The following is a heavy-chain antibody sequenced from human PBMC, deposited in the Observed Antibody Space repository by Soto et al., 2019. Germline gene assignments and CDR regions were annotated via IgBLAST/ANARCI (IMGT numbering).Heavy chain of an antibody. Sequence: SETLSLTCAVSGASISRFYWSWIRQTPGKGLECIGHIDDSGNSHYNPSLKSRVKISIDKSMNHFSLQLTSVTSADTAVYYCARVALKYDDNSAMFDPWGQGTLVTSPQ. CDR1: GASISRFY. CDR2: IDDSGNS. J-gene: IGHJ5*02. D-gene: IGHD3-3*01. CDR3: ARVALKYDDNSAMFDP. V-gene: IGHV4-59*01.